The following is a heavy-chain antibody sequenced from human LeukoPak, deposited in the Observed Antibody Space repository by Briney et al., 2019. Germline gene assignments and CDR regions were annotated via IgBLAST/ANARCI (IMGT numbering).Heavy chain of an antibody. V-gene: IGHV3-23*01. CDR3: AKGRRYCSGGSCSPNVAFDY. CDR2: ITGSGDST. D-gene: IGHD2-15*01. CDR1: GFTFSSYG. Sequence: GGSLRLSCAASGFTFSSYGMSWVRQAPGKGLEWVSAITGSGDSTYYADSVKGRFTISRDNSKNTLYLQMNSLRAEDTAVYYCAKGRRYCSGGSCSPNVAFDYWGQGTLVTVSS. J-gene: IGHJ4*02.